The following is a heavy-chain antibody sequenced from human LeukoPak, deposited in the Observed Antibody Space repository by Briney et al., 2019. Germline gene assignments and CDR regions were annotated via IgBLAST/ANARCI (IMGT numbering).Heavy chain of an antibody. D-gene: IGHD3-22*01. CDR3: ARGILRDYYDSSGFYHRGGVGY. V-gene: IGHV4-61*09. CDR1: GGSVSTGSYY. Sequence: SETLSLTCTVSGGSVSTGSYYWSWIRQPAGRGLEWIGHIHTSGTMNYNASLKSRVRISVETSKNQFSLRLSSVTAADTAVYFCARGILRDYYDSSGFYHRGGVGYWGQGTLVTVSS. CDR2: IHTSGTM. J-gene: IGHJ4*02.